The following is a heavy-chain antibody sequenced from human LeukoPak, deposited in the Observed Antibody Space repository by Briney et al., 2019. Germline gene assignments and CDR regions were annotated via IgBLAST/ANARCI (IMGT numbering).Heavy chain of an antibody. CDR1: GFTVSSNY. Sequence: GGSLRLSCVASGFTVSSNYMSWVRQAPGKGLDWVSVIYSGGRTYYADSVKGRFTISRDNSKNTLYLQMNSLRAEDTAVYYCAGNSGDDAFDLWGQGTMVTVSS. V-gene: IGHV3-53*01. CDR3: AGNSGDDAFDL. CDR2: IYSGGRT. J-gene: IGHJ3*01. D-gene: IGHD1-1*01.